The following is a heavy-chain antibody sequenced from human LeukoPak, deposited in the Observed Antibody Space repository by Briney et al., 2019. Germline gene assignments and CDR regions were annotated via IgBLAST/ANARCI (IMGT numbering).Heavy chain of an antibody. J-gene: IGHJ4*02. CDR2: IYYTGIA. CDR3: LTMDTSMGVDY. V-gene: IGHV4-59*08. Sequence: SETLSLTCTVSGASISDYYWSWIRQPPGKGLEWIGYIYYTGIANYNPSLKSRLTMSVDTSKSQLSLRLSSVTAADTAVYYCLTMDTSMGVDYWGQGTLVTVSS. D-gene: IGHD5-18*01. CDR1: GASISDYY.